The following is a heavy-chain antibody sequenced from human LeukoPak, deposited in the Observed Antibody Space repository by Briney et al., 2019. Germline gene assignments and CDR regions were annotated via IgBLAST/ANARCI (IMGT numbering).Heavy chain of an antibody. Sequence: ASVKVSCKVSGYTLTELSMHWVRQAPGKGLEWMGGFDPEDGETIYVQKFQGRVIMTEDTSTDTAYMELSSLRSEDTAVYYCATGPLITMARGVTKINWFDPWGQGTLVTVSS. D-gene: IGHD3-10*01. CDR2: FDPEDGET. V-gene: IGHV1-24*01. J-gene: IGHJ5*02. CDR3: ATGPLITMARGVTKINWFDP. CDR1: GYTLTELS.